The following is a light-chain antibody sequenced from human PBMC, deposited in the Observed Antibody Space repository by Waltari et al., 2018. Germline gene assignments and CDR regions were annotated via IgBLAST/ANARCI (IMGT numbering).Light chain of an antibody. CDR1: SSDVGSYHL. J-gene: IGLJ2*01. CDR2: EVN. V-gene: IGLV2-23*02. CDR3: CSYAGSNTVL. Sequence: QSALTQPASVSGSPEQSITISCTGTSSDVGSYHLVSWYQQHPGKSPKLMISEVNERPSGVSIRFSGSKSGNTASLTISGLQAEDEADYYCCSYAGSNTVLFGGGTKLTVL.